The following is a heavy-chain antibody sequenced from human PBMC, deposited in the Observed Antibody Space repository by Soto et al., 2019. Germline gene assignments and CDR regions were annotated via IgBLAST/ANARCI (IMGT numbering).Heavy chain of an antibody. V-gene: IGHV3-33*01. CDR2: IWYDGSNK. CDR1: GFTFSSYG. Sequence: QVQLVESGGGVVQPGRSLRLSCAASGFTFSSYGMHWVRQAPGKGLEWVAVIWYDGSNKYYADSVKGRFTISRDNSKNTLYLQMNSLIAEDTAVYYCAREGLGYCSGGSCQFDYWGQGTLVTVSS. J-gene: IGHJ4*02. CDR3: AREGLGYCSGGSCQFDY. D-gene: IGHD2-15*01.